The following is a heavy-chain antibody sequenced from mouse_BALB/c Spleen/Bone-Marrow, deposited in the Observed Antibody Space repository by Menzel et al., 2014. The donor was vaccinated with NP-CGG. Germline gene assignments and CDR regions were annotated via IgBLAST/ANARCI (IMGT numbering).Heavy chain of an antibody. V-gene: IGHV1S81*02. D-gene: IGHD2-1*01. Sequence: VQLQQSGAELVKPGASVKLSCKASGYTFTSYYMYWVKQRPGQGLEWIGEINPSNGSTNFNEKFKNKATLTVDKSSSTAYMQLSSLIFEDSAVYYCTRSNGNWFAYWGQGTLVTVSA. CDR3: TRSNGNWFAY. CDR2: INPSNGST. J-gene: IGHJ3*01. CDR1: GYTFTSYY.